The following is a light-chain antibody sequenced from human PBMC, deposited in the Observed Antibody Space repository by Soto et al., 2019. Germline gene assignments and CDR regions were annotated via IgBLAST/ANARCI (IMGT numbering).Light chain of an antibody. CDR2: GAS. Sequence: PGESATLSCRASQSVSSNLAWYQQKPGQAPRLLIYGASTRATGIPARFSGSGSGTEFTLTISSLQSEDFAVYYCQQYNNWPQTFGQGTKVDIK. CDR3: QQYNNWPQT. V-gene: IGKV3-15*01. J-gene: IGKJ1*01. CDR1: QSVSSN.